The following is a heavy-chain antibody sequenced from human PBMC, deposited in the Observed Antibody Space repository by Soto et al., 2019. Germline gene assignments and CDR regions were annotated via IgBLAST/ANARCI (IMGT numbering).Heavy chain of an antibody. V-gene: IGHV4-31*03. J-gene: IGHJ6*02. CDR2: IYYSGST. CDR3: ARDHIVVVPAASNHYYYYGMDV. D-gene: IGHD2-2*01. Sequence: LSLTCTVSGGSISSGGYYWSWIRQHPGKGLEWIGYIYYSGSTYYNPSLKSRVTISVDTSKNQFSLKLSSVTAADTAVYYCARDHIVVVPAASNHYYYYGMDVWGQGTTVTVSS. CDR1: GGSISSGGYY.